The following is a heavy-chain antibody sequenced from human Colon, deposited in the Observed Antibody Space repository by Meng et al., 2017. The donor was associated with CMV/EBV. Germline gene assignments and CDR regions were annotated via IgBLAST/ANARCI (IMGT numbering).Heavy chain of an antibody. J-gene: IGHJ4*02. V-gene: IGHV4-4*02. CDR2: IDDSGST. CDR3: ARGKQDAWELLAY. CDR1: GVSISSNIR. D-gene: IGHD1-26*01. Sequence: QVQLQESGPGLVXPXXXXXLTXGVSGVSISSNIRWTWVRQPPGKGLEWIGDIDDSGSTNYNPSLNSRISISLDKSKNHFSLKVNSVTAADTAVYYCARGKQDAWELLAYWGQGALVTVSS.